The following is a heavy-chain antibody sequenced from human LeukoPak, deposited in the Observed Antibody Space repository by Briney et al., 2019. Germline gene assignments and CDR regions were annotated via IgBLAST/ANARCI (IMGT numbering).Heavy chain of an antibody. V-gene: IGHV3-30*03. Sequence: PGGSLRLSCAASGFTFSSYGMHWARQAPGKGLEWVAVISYDGSNKYYADSVKGRFTISRDNSKNTLYLQMNSLRAEDTAVYYCARAPTSYYYFDYWGQGTLVTVSS. D-gene: IGHD1-26*01. CDR3: ARAPTSYYYFDY. J-gene: IGHJ4*02. CDR2: ISYDGSNK. CDR1: GFTFSSYG.